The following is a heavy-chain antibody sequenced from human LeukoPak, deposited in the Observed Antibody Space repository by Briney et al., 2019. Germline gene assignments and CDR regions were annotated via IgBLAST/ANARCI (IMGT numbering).Heavy chain of an antibody. Sequence: GEALKISCQVFGYTFTHSWIGWVCQVPGKGLEWMGIIYPGDSDTRYSPSFQGQVTISADKSISTTYLHWSSLKASGTAIYYCARPHSAYELSFDPWGQGTLVTVSS. CDR3: ARPHSAYELSFDP. CDR1: GYTFTHSW. D-gene: IGHD3-22*01. CDR2: IYPGDSDT. V-gene: IGHV5-51*01. J-gene: IGHJ5*02.